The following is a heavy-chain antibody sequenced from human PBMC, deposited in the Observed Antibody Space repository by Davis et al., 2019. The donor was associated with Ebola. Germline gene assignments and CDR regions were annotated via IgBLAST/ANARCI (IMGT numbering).Heavy chain of an antibody. V-gene: IGHV4-59*01. D-gene: IGHD1-1*01. CDR1: GGSISRSY. J-gene: IGHJ4*02. CDR3: ARGYNWNDGFDY. Sequence: GSLRLSCTVPGGSISRSYWSWIRQPPGKGLELIGYIYYSGSTSYNPSLKSRVTISLDTSENQFSLRLSSVTAADTAVYYCARGYNWNDGFDYWGQGTLVTVSS. CDR2: IYYSGST.